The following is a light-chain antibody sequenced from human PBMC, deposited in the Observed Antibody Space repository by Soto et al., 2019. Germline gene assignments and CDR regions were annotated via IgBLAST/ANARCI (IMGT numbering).Light chain of an antibody. Sequence: QSALTQPPSASGSPGQSVTISCTGVSSDVGGYDYVSWYQQRPGKPPKLIIYEVTQRPSGVPDRFSGSKSGNTASLTVSGLQADDEAEYFCSSYAASTKIVFGTGTKVTVL. CDR1: SSDVGGYDY. V-gene: IGLV2-8*01. CDR2: EVT. J-gene: IGLJ1*01. CDR3: SSYAASTKIV.